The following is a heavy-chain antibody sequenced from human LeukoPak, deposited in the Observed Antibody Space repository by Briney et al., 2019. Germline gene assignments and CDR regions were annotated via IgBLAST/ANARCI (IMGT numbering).Heavy chain of an antibody. CDR1: GGSISSSSYY. D-gene: IGHD4-17*01. Sequence: SETLSLTCTVSGGSISSSSYYWGWIRQPPGKGLEWIGSIYHSGSTYYNPSLKSRVTISVDTSKNQFSLKLSSVTAADTAVYYCARTAVTTNAEYWYFDLWGRGTLVTVSS. CDR2: IYHSGST. J-gene: IGHJ2*01. CDR3: ARTAVTTNAEYWYFDL. V-gene: IGHV4-39*07.